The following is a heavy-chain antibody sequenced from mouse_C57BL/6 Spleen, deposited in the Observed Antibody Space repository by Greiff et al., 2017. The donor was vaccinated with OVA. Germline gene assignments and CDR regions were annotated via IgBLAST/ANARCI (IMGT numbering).Heavy chain of an antibody. CDR2: IRSKSNNYAT. Sequence: EVKLVESGGGLVQPKGSLKLSCAASGFSFNTYAMNWVRQAPGKGLEWVARIRSKSNNYATYYADSVKDRFTISRDDSESMLYLQMNNLKTEDTAMYYCVTGNYRDYYAMDDWGQGTSVTVSS. V-gene: IGHV10-1*01. CDR3: VTGNYRDYYAMDD. J-gene: IGHJ4*01. CDR1: GFSFNTYA. D-gene: IGHD2-1*01.